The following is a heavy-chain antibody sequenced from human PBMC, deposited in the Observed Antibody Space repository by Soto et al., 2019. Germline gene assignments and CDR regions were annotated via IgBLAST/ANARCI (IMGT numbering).Heavy chain of an antibody. Sequence: WVSLRLRNAASGVTCSSYSMNWVRQAPGKGLEWVSSISSSSSYIYYADSVKGRFTISRDNAKNSLYLQMNSLRAEDTALYYCSKDLYSSINPRGGYSQHRGQGTLVPVSS. CDR1: GVTCSSYS. CDR3: SKDLYSSINPRGGYSQH. CDR2: ISSSSSYI. J-gene: IGHJ1*01. D-gene: IGHD6-13*01. V-gene: IGHV3-21*04.